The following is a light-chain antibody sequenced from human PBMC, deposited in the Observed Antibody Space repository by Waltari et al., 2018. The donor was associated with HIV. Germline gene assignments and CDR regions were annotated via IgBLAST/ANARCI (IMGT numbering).Light chain of an antibody. J-gene: IGKJ1*01. V-gene: IGKV3-15*01. CDR3: QQYNNWPWT. Sequence: DIVMTQSPATLSVSPGERATLSCRASQSVNNNLAWYQQKPGRAPRRLIYGASNRATGIPARFSGSGSRTEFTLTISSLQSEDFAVYYCQQYNNWPWTFGQGTKVEIK. CDR2: GAS. CDR1: QSVNNN.